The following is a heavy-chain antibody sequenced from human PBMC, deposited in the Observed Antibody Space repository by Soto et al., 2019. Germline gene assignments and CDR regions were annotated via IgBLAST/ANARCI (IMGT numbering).Heavy chain of an antibody. J-gene: IGHJ5*02. CDR3: ARGSYYYDGSGYYHH. V-gene: IGHV4-39*07. D-gene: IGHD3-22*01. Sequence: SETLSLTCTVSGGSISSSSYYWGWIRQPPWKGLELIGSFYYSGSTYYNPSLKSRVTISVDTSKNQFSLKLSSVTAADTAVYYCARGSYYYDGSGYYHHWGQGTLVTVSS. CDR2: FYYSGST. CDR1: GGSISSSSYY.